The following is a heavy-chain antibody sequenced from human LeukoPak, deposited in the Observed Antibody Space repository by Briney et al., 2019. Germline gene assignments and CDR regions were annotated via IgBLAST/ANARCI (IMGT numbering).Heavy chain of an antibody. J-gene: IGHJ4*02. CDR1: GYSFTSYW. CDR2: IDPSDSYT. V-gene: IGHV5-10-1*01. D-gene: IGHD2-15*01. Sequence: RESLKISCKGSGYSFTSYWISWVRQMPGKGLEWMGRIDPSDSYTNYSPSFQGHVTISADKSISTAYLQWSSLKASDTAMYYCATNSRYCSGGSCSDYWGQGTLVTVSS. CDR3: ATNSRYCSGGSCSDY.